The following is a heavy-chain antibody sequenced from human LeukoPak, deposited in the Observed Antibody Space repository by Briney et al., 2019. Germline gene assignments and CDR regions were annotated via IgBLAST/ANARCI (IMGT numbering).Heavy chain of an antibody. D-gene: IGHD4-23*01. J-gene: IGHJ5*02. CDR2: MNPNSGNT. CDR1: GGTFSSYA. CDR3: ARDNSVEDTAWWFDP. Sequence: EASVKVSCKASGGTFSSYAISWVRQATGQGLEWMGWMNPNSGNTGYAQKFQGRVTMTRDMSTSTDYMELSSLRSEDTAVYYCARDNSVEDTAWWFDPWGQGTLGTVSS. V-gene: IGHV1-8*02.